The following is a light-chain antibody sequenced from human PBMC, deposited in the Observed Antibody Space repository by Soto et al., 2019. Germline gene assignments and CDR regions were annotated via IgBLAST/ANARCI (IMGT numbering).Light chain of an antibody. Sequence: EIVLTQSPGTLSLSPGERATLSCRASKSVSSSDLAWHQHKPGQAPRLLIYDASSRATGSPDRFSGSGSGTDFTLTISRLEPEDFAVYYCQQYGSSPYTFGQGTKLEIK. J-gene: IGKJ2*01. CDR1: KSVSSSD. CDR3: QQYGSSPYT. CDR2: DAS. V-gene: IGKV3-20*01.